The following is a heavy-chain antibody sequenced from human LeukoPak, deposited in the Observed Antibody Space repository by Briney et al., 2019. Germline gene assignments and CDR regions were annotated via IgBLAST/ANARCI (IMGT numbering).Heavy chain of an antibody. J-gene: IGHJ5*02. CDR1: GYTFTSYY. CDR3: ARGVVSGSLYDNWFDP. Sequence: ASVTVSCKASGYTFTSYYMHWVRQAPGQGLEWMGIINPSGGSTSYAQKFQGRVTMTRDTSTSTVYMELSSLRSEDTAVYYCARGVVSGSLYDNWFDPWGQGTLVTVSS. V-gene: IGHV1-46*01. CDR2: INPSGGST. D-gene: IGHD3-22*01.